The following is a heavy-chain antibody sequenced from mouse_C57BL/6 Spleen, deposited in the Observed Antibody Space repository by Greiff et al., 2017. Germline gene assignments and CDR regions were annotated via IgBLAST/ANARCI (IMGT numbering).Heavy chain of an antibody. D-gene: IGHD3-3*01. J-gene: IGHJ2*01. Sequence: EVQLQESGPGLVKPSQSLSLTCSVTGYSITSGYYWNWIRQFPGNKLEWMGYISYDGSNNYNPSLQNRISITRDTSKNQFFLKLNSVTTEDTATYYCARQGRYFDYWGQGTTLTVSS. CDR1: GYSITSGYY. CDR2: ISYDGSN. V-gene: IGHV3-6*01. CDR3: ARQGRYFDY.